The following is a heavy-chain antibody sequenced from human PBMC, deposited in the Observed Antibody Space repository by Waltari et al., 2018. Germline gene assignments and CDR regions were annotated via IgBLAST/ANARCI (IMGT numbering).Heavy chain of an antibody. D-gene: IGHD6-19*01. J-gene: IGHJ4*02. CDR3: ARSRGWSYYFDY. V-gene: IGHV4-34*01. Sequence: QVQLQQWGAGLLKPSETLSLTCAVYGGSFSGYYWSWIRQPPGKGLEWIGEINHSGSTNDNPSLKIRVTISVDTSKNQFSLKLSTGTAADTAVYYCARSRGWSYYFDYWGQGTLVTVSS. CDR1: GGSFSGYY. CDR2: INHSGST.